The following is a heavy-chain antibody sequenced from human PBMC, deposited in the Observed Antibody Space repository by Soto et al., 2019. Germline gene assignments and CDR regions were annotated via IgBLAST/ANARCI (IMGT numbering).Heavy chain of an antibody. Sequence: SETLSLTCTFSGFSISSYYWSWIRQPPGKGLEWIGYIYYSGSTNYNPSLKSRVTISVDTSKNQFSLKLSSVTAADTAVYYCARQTPGYSSSWYWFDPWGQGTLVTVSS. CDR3: ARQTPGYSSSWYWFDP. J-gene: IGHJ5*02. CDR2: IYYSGST. D-gene: IGHD6-13*01. V-gene: IGHV4-59*08. CDR1: GFSISSYY.